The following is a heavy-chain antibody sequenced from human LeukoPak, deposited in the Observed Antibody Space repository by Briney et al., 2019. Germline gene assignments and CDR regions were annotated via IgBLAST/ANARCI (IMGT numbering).Heavy chain of an antibody. V-gene: IGHV3-23*01. CDR3: AKELDTMFFDY. D-gene: IGHD3-10*02. CDR2: FSGGGDS. Sequence: QPGGSLRLSCAASGFTSGIYAVSWVRQAPGKGLEWVSAFSGGGDSYYADSVKGRFTISRDNSKKILYLQMNSLTTDDTAFYFCAKELDTMFFDYWGQGALVTVSS. CDR1: GFTSGIYA. J-gene: IGHJ4*02.